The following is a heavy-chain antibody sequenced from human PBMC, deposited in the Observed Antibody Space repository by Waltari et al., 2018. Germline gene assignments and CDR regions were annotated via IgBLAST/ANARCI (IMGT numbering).Heavy chain of an antibody. CDR3: ARDPRDGDNDGHAFDI. J-gene: IGHJ3*02. V-gene: IGHV4-38-2*02. CDR2: IHHSGST. CDR1: GYSIRCGYY. Sequence: QVQLQESGPGLVKPSETLSLTCAVSGYSIRCGYYLCWLRQPPGTGLEWIGSIHHSGSTYYNPSLKSRVTISEDTSKNQFSLKLSAVTAADTDVYDCARDPRDGDNDGHAFDIWGQGTMVTVSS.